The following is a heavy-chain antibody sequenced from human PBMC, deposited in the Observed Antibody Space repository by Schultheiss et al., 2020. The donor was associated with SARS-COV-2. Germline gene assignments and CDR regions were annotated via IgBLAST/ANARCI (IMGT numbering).Heavy chain of an antibody. CDR3: ASPQYCSSTSCLHPYFDY. CDR1: GGSFSGYY. Sequence: SETLSLTCAVYGGSFSGYYWSWIRQPPGKGLEWIGEINHSGSTYYNPSLKSRVTISVDTSKNQFSLKLSSVTAADTAVYYCASPQYCSSTSCLHPYFDYWGQGTLVTVSS. J-gene: IGHJ4*02. D-gene: IGHD2-2*01. V-gene: IGHV4-34*01. CDR2: INHSGST.